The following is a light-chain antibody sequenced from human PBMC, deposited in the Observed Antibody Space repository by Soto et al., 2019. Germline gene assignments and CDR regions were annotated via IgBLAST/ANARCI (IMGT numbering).Light chain of an antibody. CDR2: GAA. Sequence: EFVLTQSPGKLSLSPGERATLSCRASQSISSSFLAWYQQKPGQAPRLLIYGAASRGTGIPDRFSGSGYGIDFTLTISRLEPEAFAVYYCQQYGCASLLTFGGRTHVEIK. CDR3: QQYGCASLLT. J-gene: IGKJ4*01. V-gene: IGKV3-20*01. CDR1: QSISSSF.